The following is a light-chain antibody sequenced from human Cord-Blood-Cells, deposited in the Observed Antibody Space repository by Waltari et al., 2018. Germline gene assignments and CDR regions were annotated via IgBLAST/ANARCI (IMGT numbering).Light chain of an antibody. CDR3: QQYYSTPYT. J-gene: IGKJ2*01. Sequence: DIVMTQSSDSLAVLLGERATIDCKSSQSVLYSPNNKNYLAWYQQKPGQPPKLLIYWASTRESGVPDRFSGSGSGTDFTLTISSLQAEDVAVYYCQQYYSTPYTFGQGTKLEIK. V-gene: IGKV4-1*01. CDR1: QSVLYSPNNKNY. CDR2: WAS.